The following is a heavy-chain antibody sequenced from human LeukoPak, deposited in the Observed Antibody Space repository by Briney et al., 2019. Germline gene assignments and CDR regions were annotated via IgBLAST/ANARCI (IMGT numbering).Heavy chain of an antibody. D-gene: IGHD3-22*01. J-gene: IGHJ4*02. V-gene: IGHV4-39*01. CDR3: ARPDSSGYCYFDY. CDR1: GGSISSSSYH. CDR2: IYYSGST. Sequence: SETLSLTCTVSGGSISSSSYHWGWIRQPPGKGLEWIGSIYYSGSTYYNPSLKSRVTISVDTSKNQFSLKLSSVTAADTAVYYCARPDSSGYCYFDYWGQGTLVTVSS.